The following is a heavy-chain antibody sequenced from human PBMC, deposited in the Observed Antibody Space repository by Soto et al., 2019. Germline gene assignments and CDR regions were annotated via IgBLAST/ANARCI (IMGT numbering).Heavy chain of an antibody. CDR3: AKTPGWYDGSGYLDY. CDR2: ISGSGGST. Sequence: GGSLRLSCAASGFTFGNYAMSWVRQAPGKGLEWVSLISGSGGSTYYADSVKGRFTISRDNSKNTLYLQMHSLRAEDTAVYFCAKTPGWYDGSGYLDYWGQGTLVTVSS. D-gene: IGHD3-22*01. CDR1: GFTFGNYA. V-gene: IGHV3-23*01. J-gene: IGHJ4*02.